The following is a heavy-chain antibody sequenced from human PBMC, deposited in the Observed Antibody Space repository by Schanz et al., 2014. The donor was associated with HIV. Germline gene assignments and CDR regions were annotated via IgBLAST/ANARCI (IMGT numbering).Heavy chain of an antibody. Sequence: VQLVESGGGVVQPGKSLRLSCAGSGFTFSSYGMNWVRQAPGKGLGGEANKNEEGGEKYYGDSWKGRFTISRDNAKNSLHLQMDSLRAEDTAVYYCARDYEYFEVLTGYYYYYGMDVWGQGTTVTVSS. CDR2: KNEEGGEK. CDR3: ARDYEYFEVLTGYYYYYGMDV. V-gene: IGHV3-7*01. J-gene: IGHJ6*02. CDR1: GFTFSSYG. D-gene: IGHD3-9*01.